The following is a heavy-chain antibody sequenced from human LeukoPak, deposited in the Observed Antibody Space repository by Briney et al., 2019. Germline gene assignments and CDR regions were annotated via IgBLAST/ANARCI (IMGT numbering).Heavy chain of an antibody. J-gene: IGHJ4*02. CDR3: AKDGGYCSSTSCYYNY. D-gene: IGHD2-2*01. Sequence: GGSLRLSCAASGFTFSDHYIDWVRQAPGKGLEWVGRIRNKANSYTTEYAASVKGRFTISRDDSKNSVYLQMNSLRAEDTAVYYCAKDGGYCSSTSCYYNYWGQGTLVTVSS. V-gene: IGHV3-72*01. CDR1: GFTFSDHY. CDR2: IRNKANSYTT.